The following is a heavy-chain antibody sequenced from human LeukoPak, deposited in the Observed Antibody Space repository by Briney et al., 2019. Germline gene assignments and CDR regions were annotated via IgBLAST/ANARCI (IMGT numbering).Heavy chain of an antibody. V-gene: IGHV4-4*02. D-gene: IGHD3-16*01. Sequence: SGTLSLTCAVSGGSISSSNWWSWVRQPPGKGLEWIGEIYHSGSTNYNPSLKSRVTISVDTSKNQFSLKLSSVTAADTAVYYCARGGYDYVWGSYLDYWGQGTLVTVSS. CDR1: GGSISSSNW. CDR2: IYHSGST. CDR3: ARGGYDYVWGSYLDY. J-gene: IGHJ4*02.